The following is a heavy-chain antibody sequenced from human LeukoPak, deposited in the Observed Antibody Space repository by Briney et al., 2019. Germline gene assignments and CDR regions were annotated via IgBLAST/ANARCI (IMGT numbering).Heavy chain of an antibody. CDR2: IYPGDSGL. D-gene: IGHD1-26*01. CDR3: GMSGDRVPLQDDVFDV. Sequence: GESLQISFKGSGYHFTSYCIGWVRQMPGKGLEWMGIIYPGDSGLTYSPSFQGQVTISVDKSINTAYLQWSSLQASDTAMYYCGMSGDRVPLQDDVFDVWGQGTMVTVST. CDR1: GYHFTSYC. J-gene: IGHJ3*01. V-gene: IGHV5-51*01.